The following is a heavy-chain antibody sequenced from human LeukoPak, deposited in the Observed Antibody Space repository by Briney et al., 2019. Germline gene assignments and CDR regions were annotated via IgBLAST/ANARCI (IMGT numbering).Heavy chain of an antibody. V-gene: IGHV4-34*01. Sequence: PSETLSLTCAVYGGSFSGYYWSWIRQPPGKGLEWIGEINHSGSTNYNPSLKSRVTISVDTSKNQFSLKLSSVTAADTAVYYCARDGYVGSSWPNWFDPWGQGTLVTVSS. J-gene: IGHJ5*02. D-gene: IGHD6-13*01. CDR1: GGSFSGYY. CDR3: ARDGYVGSSWPNWFDP. CDR2: INHSGST.